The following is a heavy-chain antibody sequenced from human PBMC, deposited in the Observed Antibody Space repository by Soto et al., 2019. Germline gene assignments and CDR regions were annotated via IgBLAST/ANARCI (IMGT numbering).Heavy chain of an antibody. CDR2: ISGSGGST. Sequence: EVQLLESGGGLVQPGKSLRVSCVASGLTFSTYAMTWVRRAPGKGLEWVSSISGSGGSTYYADSVKGRFTISRDNSKNILYLQMDSLRAEDTTIYYCAKGVTATRHLNDLWGQGTTVTVSS. V-gene: IGHV3-23*01. CDR3: AKGVTATRHLNDL. D-gene: IGHD2-21*02. CDR1: GLTFSTYA. J-gene: IGHJ6*02.